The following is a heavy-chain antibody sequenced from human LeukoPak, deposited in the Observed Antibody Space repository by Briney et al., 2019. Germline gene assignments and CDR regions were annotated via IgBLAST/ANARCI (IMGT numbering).Heavy chain of an antibody. CDR2: ISYDGSNK. D-gene: IGHD3-22*01. J-gene: IGHJ3*02. Sequence: GGSLRLSCAASGFTFSSYGMHWVRQAPSKGLEWVAVISYDGSNKYYADSVKGRFTISRDNSKNTLYLQMNSLRAEDTAVYYCAIYYDSSGYETMNAFDIWGQGTMVTASS. CDR1: GFTFSSYG. V-gene: IGHV3-30*03. CDR3: AIYYDSSGYETMNAFDI.